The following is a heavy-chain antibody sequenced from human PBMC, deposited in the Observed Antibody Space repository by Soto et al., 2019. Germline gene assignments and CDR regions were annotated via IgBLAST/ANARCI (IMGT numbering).Heavy chain of an antibody. CDR2: ISGSGGST. D-gene: IGHD6-13*01. Sequence: EVQLLESGGGLVQPGGSLRLSCAASGFTFSSYAMSWVRQAPGKGLEWVSAISGSGGSTYYADSVKGRFTISRDNSKNTLYLQMNSLRAEDTAVYYCAKADLLVVYYYYGMDVWGQGTTVTVSS. CDR1: GFTFSSYA. V-gene: IGHV3-23*01. CDR3: AKADLLVVYYYYGMDV. J-gene: IGHJ6*02.